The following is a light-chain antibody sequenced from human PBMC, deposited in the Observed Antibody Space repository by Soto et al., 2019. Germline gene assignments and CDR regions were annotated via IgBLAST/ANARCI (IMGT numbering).Light chain of an antibody. CDR1: QTISPH. Sequence: DIQMTQSPSSLSASVRDRVTITCRASQTISPHLNWYQKKPGKTPKLLIYAASTLQSGIPSRFSGCGSGTDFNLTINRRQPEDFATYYCQQSLTIPYTFGQGTKLEIK. CDR3: QQSLTIPYT. CDR2: AAS. V-gene: IGKV1-39*01. J-gene: IGKJ2*01.